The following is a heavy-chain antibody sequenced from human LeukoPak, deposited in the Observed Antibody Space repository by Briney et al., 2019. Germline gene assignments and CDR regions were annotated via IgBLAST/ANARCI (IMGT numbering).Heavy chain of an antibody. V-gene: IGHV4-59*01. D-gene: IGHD3-10*01. CDR2: IYYSGST. Sequence: PSETLSLTCTVSGGSISSYYWSWIRQPPGKGLEWIGYIYYSGSTNYNPSLKSRVTISVDTSKNQFSLKLSSVTAADTAVYYCASLRFYGSGSYCRKYYFDYRGQGTLVTVSS. CDR3: ASLRFYGSGSYCRKYYFDY. CDR1: GGSISSYY. J-gene: IGHJ4*02.